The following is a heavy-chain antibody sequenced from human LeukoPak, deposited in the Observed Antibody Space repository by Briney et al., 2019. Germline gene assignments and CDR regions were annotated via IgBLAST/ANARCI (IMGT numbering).Heavy chain of an antibody. CDR3: ARDYCSGRSCYLDF. D-gene: IGHD2-15*01. CDR2: IHPDNGDT. Sequence: ASVTVSCKASGYTFTGSYLHWVRQAPGQGLEWMGWIHPDNGDTNYAQKFQGRVTMTRATSISTTYIELSSLRSDGTAVYYCARDYCSGRSCYLDFWGEGTLVTVSS. J-gene: IGHJ4*02. V-gene: IGHV1-2*02. CDR1: GYTFTGSY.